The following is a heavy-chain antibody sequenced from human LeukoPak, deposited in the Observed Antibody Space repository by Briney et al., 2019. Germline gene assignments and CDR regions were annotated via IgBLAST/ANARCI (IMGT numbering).Heavy chain of an antibody. CDR3: AKSGPRWYSSGWYNY. V-gene: IGHV3-23*01. Sequence: GGSLRLSYAASGFTFSSYAMSWVRQAPGKGLEWVSAISGSGGSTYYADSVKGRFTISRDNSKNTLYLQMNSLRAEDTAVYYCAKSGPRWYSSGWYNYWGQGTLVTVSS. CDR2: ISGSGGST. CDR1: GFTFSSYA. D-gene: IGHD6-19*01. J-gene: IGHJ4*02.